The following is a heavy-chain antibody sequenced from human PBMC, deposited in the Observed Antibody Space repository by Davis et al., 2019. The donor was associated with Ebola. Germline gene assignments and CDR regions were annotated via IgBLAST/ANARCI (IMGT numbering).Heavy chain of an antibody. D-gene: IGHD5-12*01. V-gene: IGHV4-4*02. CDR3: ARQVGYSGYDYYYYGMDV. CDR2: IYHSGGT. CDR1: GGSISSSNW. J-gene: IGHJ6*02. Sequence: PSETLSLTCAVSGGSISSSNWWSWVRQPPGKGLEWIGEIYHSGGTNYNPSLKSRVTISVDTSKNQFSLKLSSVTAADTAVYYCARQVGYSGYDYYYYGMDVWGQGTTVTVSS.